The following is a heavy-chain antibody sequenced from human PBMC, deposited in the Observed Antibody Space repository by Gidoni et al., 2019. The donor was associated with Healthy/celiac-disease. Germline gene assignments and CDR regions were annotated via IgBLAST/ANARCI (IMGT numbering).Heavy chain of an antibody. V-gene: IGHV4-34*01. D-gene: IGHD6-19*01. J-gene: IGHJ4*02. CDR2: INHSGST. CDR3: ARGKGGLRWLVLDY. Sequence: QVQLQQWGAGLLKPSETLSLTCAVYGGSFSGYYWSWIRQPPGKGLEWIGEINHSGSTNYNPSLKSRVTISVDTSKNQFSLKLSSVTAADTAVYYCARGKGGLRWLVLDYWGQGTLVTVSS. CDR1: GGSFSGYY.